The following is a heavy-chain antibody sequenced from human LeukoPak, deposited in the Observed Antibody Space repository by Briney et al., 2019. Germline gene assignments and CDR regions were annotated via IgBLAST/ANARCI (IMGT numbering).Heavy chain of an antibody. J-gene: IGHJ2*01. Sequence: PSETLSLTCNVSGASLSSYFWSWIRQPPGKGLEWIGYIYYDGYPNYSPSLRSRITISVEKSKSQFSLNLRSVTAADTAVYYCARGGGYYYDSSGYNWYFDLWGRGTLVTVSS. CDR2: IYYDGYP. D-gene: IGHD3-22*01. CDR3: ARGGGYYYDSSGYNWYFDL. CDR1: GASLSSYF. V-gene: IGHV4-59*01.